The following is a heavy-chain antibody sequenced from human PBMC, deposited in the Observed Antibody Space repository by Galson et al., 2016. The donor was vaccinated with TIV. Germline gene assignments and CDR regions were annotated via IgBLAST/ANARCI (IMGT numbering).Heavy chain of an antibody. CDR2: ISDDGYNK. CDR3: ARVFNSYFFDY. CDR1: GFTFRSYG. J-gene: IGHJ4*02. D-gene: IGHD2/OR15-2a*01. Sequence: SLRLSCATSGFTFRSYGMHWVRQAPGKGLEWVAFISDDGYNKEYADSVKGRFTISRDKSKSTLYLRMNSLRAEDTAVYSCARVFNSYFFDYWGQGTLVIVSS. V-gene: IGHV3-30*14.